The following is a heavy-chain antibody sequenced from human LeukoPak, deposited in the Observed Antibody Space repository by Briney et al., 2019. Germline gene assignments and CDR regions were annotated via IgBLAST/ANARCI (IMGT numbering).Heavy chain of an antibody. CDR3: ARGVRSSSWYLGLIQMYYFDY. V-gene: IGHV4-39*07. CDR1: GGSISSSSYY. D-gene: IGHD6-13*01. CDR2: IYYSGST. Sequence: SETLSLTCTVSGGSISSSSYYWGWIRQPPGKGLEWIGSIYYSGSTYYNPSLKSRVTISVDTSKNQFSLKLSSVTAADTAVYYCARGVRSSSWYLGLIQMYYFDYWGQGTLVTVSS. J-gene: IGHJ4*02.